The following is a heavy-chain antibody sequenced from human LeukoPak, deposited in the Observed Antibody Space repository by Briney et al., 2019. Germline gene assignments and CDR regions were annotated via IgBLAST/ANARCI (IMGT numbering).Heavy chain of an antibody. Sequence: SETLSLTCAVYGGSFNGYYWSWIRQPPGKGLEWIGEINHSGSTNYNPSLKSRVTISVDTSKNQFSPKLSSVTAADTAVYYCARSGVVTATPGRDYGMDVWGQGTTVTVSS. D-gene: IGHD2-21*02. V-gene: IGHV4-34*01. J-gene: IGHJ6*02. CDR2: INHSGST. CDR3: ARSGVVTATPGRDYGMDV. CDR1: GGSFNGYY.